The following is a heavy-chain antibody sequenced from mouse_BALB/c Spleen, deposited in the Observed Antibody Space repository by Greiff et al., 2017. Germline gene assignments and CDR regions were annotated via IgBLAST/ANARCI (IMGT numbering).Heavy chain of an antibody. CDR2: ISSGGSYT. CDR1: GFTFTSYA. D-gene: IGHD2-4*01. J-gene: IGHJ1*01. CDR3: AREADDDAVAYWYFAV. Sequence: EVKLMESGGGLVKPGGSLKLSCAASGFTFTSYAMSWVRQSPEKRLEWVAEISSGGSYTYYPDTVTGRFTISRDNAKNTLYLEMSSLRSEDTAMYCCAREADDDAVAYWYFAVWGAGTTVTVSA. V-gene: IGHV5-9-4*01.